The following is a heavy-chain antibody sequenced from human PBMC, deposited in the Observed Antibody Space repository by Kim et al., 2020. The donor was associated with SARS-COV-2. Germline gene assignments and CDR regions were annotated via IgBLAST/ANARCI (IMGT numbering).Heavy chain of an antibody. Sequence: GGSLRLSCAASGFTFSSYSMNWVRQAPGKGLEWVSYISSSSSTIYYADSVKGRFTISRDNAKNSLYLQMNSLRDEDTAVYYCARDSPDIAVACTFCFDPWGQGTLVTVSS. V-gene: IGHV3-48*02. CDR3: ARDSPDIAVACTFCFDP. J-gene: IGHJ5*02. D-gene: IGHD6-19*01. CDR2: ISSSSSTI. CDR1: GFTFSSYS.